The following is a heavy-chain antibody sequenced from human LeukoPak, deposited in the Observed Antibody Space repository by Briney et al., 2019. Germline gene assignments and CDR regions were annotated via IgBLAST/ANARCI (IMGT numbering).Heavy chain of an antibody. D-gene: IGHD2-2*01. Sequence: SETLSLTCAVYGGSFSGYYWSWIRQPPGKGLEWIGEINHSGSTNYNPSLKSRVTISVDTSKNQFSLKLSSVTAADTAVYYCAAQYCSSTSCYPLGYWGQGTLVTVSS. CDR3: AAQYCSSTSCYPLGY. CDR1: GGSFSGYY. V-gene: IGHV4-34*01. J-gene: IGHJ4*02. CDR2: INHSGST.